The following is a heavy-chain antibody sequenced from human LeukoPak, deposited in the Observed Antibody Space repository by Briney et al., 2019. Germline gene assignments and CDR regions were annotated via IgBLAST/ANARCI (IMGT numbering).Heavy chain of an antibody. Sequence: SETLSLTCSVSGGSLIPYYWSWIRQPPGQGLGWFGYIFYTGSTNYNPSLQSRVTISIETSKNQFSLRLSSVTAADTAVYYCARLSRTVTTDAFHIWGQGTMVTVPS. J-gene: IGHJ3*02. CDR2: IFYTGST. CDR1: GGSLIPYY. V-gene: IGHV4-59*08. CDR3: ARLSRTVTTDAFHI. D-gene: IGHD4-17*01.